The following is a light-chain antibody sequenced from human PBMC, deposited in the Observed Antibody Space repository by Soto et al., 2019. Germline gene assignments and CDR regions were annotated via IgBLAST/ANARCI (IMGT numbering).Light chain of an antibody. CDR3: EAWDDSLNGQV. V-gene: IGLV1-36*01. Sequence: SVLTQPPSVSEAPRQRVTISCSGSSSNIGNNAVNWYQQLPGKAPKLLIYYDDLLPSGGSDRFSGSKSGTSASLAISGLQSEDEADYYCEAWDDSLNGQVFGPGTKVTVL. CDR2: YDD. CDR1: SSNIGNNA. J-gene: IGLJ1*01.